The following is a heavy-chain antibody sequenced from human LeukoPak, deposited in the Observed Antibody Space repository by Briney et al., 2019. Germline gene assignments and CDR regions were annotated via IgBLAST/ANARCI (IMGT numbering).Heavy chain of an antibody. D-gene: IGHD6-13*01. CDR1: GFTFSSYA. CDR2: ITSSGTYR. V-gene: IGHV3-23*01. Sequence: GGSLRLSCAAPGFTFSSYAMSWVRQAPGKGLEWVSGITSSGTYRYYAGSVKGRFTISRDNSKDTLYLEMNSLRAEDTAIYYCARDEDPYSISWYLFDYWGQGTLVAVS. J-gene: IGHJ4*02. CDR3: ARDEDPYSISWYLFDY.